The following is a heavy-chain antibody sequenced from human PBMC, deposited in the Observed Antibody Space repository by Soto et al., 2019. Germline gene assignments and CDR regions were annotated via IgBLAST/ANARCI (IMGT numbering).Heavy chain of an antibody. Sequence: ASVKGSCKASGGTISRYTVSWVRQAPGQGLEWMGRIIPILGIANYAQKFQGRVTITADKSASTAYMEPRSLRSDDTAVYYCARDPNYYDSSGHDAFDIWGQGTMVTVSS. CDR1: GGTISRYT. CDR3: ARDPNYYDSSGHDAFDI. D-gene: IGHD3-22*01. CDR2: IIPILGIA. J-gene: IGHJ3*02. V-gene: IGHV1-69*02.